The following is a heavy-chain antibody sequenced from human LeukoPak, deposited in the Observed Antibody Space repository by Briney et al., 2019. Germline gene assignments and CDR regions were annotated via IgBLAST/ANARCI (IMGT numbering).Heavy chain of an antibody. CDR1: GFTLSSYA. CDR3: ARDGAIQLWPNFDY. D-gene: IGHD5-18*01. V-gene: IGHV3-30-3*01. Sequence: GGSLRLSCAASGFTLSSYAMHWVRQAPGKGLEWVAVISYDGSNKYYADSVKGRFTISRDNSKNTLYLQMNSLRAEDTAVYYCARDGAIQLWPNFDYWGQGTLVTVSS. CDR2: ISYDGSNK. J-gene: IGHJ4*02.